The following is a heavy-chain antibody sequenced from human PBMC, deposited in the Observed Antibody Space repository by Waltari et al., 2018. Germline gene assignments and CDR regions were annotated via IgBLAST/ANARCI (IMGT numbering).Heavy chain of an antibody. J-gene: IGHJ4*02. CDR1: GFTFSSYA. D-gene: IGHD6-6*01. CDR2: INHSGST. V-gene: IGHV4-34*01. Sequence: VQLLESGGGLVQPGGSLRLSCAASGFTFSSYAMSWVRQAPGKGLEWIGEINHSGSTNYNPSLKSRVTISVDTSKNQFSLKLSSVTAADTAVYYCASPYSSSSRAFDYWGQGTLVTVSS. CDR3: ASPYSSSSRAFDY.